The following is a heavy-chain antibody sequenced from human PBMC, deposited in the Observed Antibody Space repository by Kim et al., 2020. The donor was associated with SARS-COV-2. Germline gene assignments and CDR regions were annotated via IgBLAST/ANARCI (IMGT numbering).Heavy chain of an antibody. CDR3: ARDFGDCSSTSCYDSSSFQH. D-gene: IGHD2-2*01. CDR1: GYTFTGYY. J-gene: IGHJ1*01. CDR2: INPNSGGT. Sequence: ASVKVSCKASGYTFTGYYMHWVRQAPGQGLEWMGRINPNSGGTNYAQKFQGRVTMTRDTSISTAYMELSRLRSDDTAVYYCARDFGDCSSTSCYDSSSFQHWGQGTLVTVSS. V-gene: IGHV1-2*06.